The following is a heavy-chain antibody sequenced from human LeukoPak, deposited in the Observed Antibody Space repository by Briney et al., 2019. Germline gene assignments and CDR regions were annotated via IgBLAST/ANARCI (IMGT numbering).Heavy chain of an antibody. D-gene: IGHD6-6*01. CDR2: ISGSGGST. CDR1: GFTFSSYA. J-gene: IGHJ3*02. CDR3: AKLRLVRNAFDI. V-gene: IGHV3-23*01. Sequence: GGSLRLSCAASGFTFSSYAMSCVRQAPGKGLEWVSAISGSGGSTYYADSVKGRFTISRDNSKNTLYLQMNSLRAEDTAVYYCAKLRLVRNAFDIWGQGTMVTVSS.